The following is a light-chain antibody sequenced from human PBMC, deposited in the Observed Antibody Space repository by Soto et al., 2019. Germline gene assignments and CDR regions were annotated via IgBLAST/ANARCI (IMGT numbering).Light chain of an antibody. CDR2: GAP. V-gene: IGKV3-15*01. CDR3: QQYNNWPLLT. Sequence: EIVMTQSPATLSVSPGERATLSCRASQSVSSNLAWYQQKPGQAPRLLIYGAPTRATGIPARFSGSGSGTEFTLTISSLQSQDFAVYYCQQYNNWPLLTLGGGTKVDIK. J-gene: IGKJ4*01. CDR1: QSVSSN.